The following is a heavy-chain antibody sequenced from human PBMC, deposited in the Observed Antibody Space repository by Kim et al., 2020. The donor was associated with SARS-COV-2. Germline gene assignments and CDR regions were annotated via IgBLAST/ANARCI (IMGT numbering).Heavy chain of an antibody. D-gene: IGHD4-17*01. J-gene: IGHJ4*02. V-gene: IGHV3-30*18. CDR2: ISYDGSNK. CDR3: AKVSYGDYHFDY. Sequence: GGSLRLSCAASGFTFSSYGMHWVRQAPGKGLEWVAVISYDGSNKYYADSVKGRFTISRDNSKNTLYLQMNSLRAEDTAVYYCAKVSYGDYHFDYWGQGTLVTVSS. CDR1: GFTFSSYG.